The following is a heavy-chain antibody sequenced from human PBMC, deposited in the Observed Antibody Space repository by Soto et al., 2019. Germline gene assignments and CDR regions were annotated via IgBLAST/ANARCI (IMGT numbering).Heavy chain of an antibody. CDR3: PFHRRLFPFGC. Sequence: QITLKESGPTLVKPTQTLTLTCTFSGFSLTTSGVGVGWIRQPPGKALEWLALIYWDDDKRYRPSLKSRLTITKHTSNTQVVLTMTTMDPVDPATYYCPFHRRLFPFGCWGQGTLVTVSS. J-gene: IGHJ4*02. CDR1: GFSLTTSGVG. V-gene: IGHV2-5*02. D-gene: IGHD3-22*01. CDR2: IYWDDDK.